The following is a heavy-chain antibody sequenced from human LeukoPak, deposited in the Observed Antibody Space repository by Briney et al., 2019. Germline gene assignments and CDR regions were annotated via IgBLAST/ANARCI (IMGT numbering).Heavy chain of an antibody. CDR3: ARSPNSSGWYGNWFDP. CDR1: GGSISSSNW. J-gene: IGHJ5*02. CDR2: IYHSRST. V-gene: IGHV4-4*02. D-gene: IGHD6-19*01. Sequence: SETLSLTSALSGGSISSSNWWSWVRPPPGKGLEWIGEIYHSRSTNYNPSLNSRVTISVDKSKNQFSLKLSSVTAADTAVYYCARSPNSSGWYGNWFDPWGQGTLVTVSS.